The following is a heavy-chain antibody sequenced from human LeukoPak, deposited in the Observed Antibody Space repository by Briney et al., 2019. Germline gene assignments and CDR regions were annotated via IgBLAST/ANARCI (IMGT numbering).Heavy chain of an antibody. J-gene: IGHJ6*02. V-gene: IGHV1-3*01. Sequence: ASVKVSCKASGYTFTSYAMHWVRQAPGQRLEWMGWINAGNGNTKYSQKFQGRVTITRDTSASTAYMELSSLRSEDTAVYYCARDQAGSYLYYYCYGMDVWGQGTTVTVSS. CDR1: GYTFTSYA. CDR3: ARDQAGSYLYYYCYGMDV. CDR2: INAGNGNT. D-gene: IGHD3-10*01.